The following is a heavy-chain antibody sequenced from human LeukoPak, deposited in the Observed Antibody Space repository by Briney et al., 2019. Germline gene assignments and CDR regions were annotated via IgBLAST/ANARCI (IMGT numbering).Heavy chain of an antibody. CDR1: GFTFSDHY. V-gene: IGHV3-11*01. J-gene: IGHJ4*02. CDR2: ISSSGSTI. D-gene: IGHD2-2*01. Sequence: GGSLRLSCAASGFTFSDHYMSWIRQAPGKGLEWVSYISSSGSTIYYADSVKGRFTISRDNAKNSLYLQMNSLRAEDTAVYYCARDATCSSTSCYAPSGSFDYWGQGTLVTVSS. CDR3: ARDATCSSTSCYAPSGSFDY.